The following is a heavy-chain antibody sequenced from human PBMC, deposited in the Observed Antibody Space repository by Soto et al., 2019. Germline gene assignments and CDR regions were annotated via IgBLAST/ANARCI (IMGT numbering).Heavy chain of an antibody. D-gene: IGHD3-9*01. V-gene: IGHV3-23*01. J-gene: IGHJ4*02. Sequence: SVKGRFTVSRDTSKNTVYLQMRSLRGEDTAVYYCAKEVEVDWFYFDFWGQGTLVTVSS. CDR3: AKEVEVDWFYFDF.